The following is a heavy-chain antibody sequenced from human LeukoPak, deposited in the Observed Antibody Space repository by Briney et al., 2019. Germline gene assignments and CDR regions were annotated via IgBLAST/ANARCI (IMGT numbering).Heavy chain of an antibody. Sequence: WESLKISRKSFGYIFTNYWIAWVRQMPGKGLEWMGIIYPGDSYTRYSRSFQGQVTLPAKKPISPAYLAWGSLEAPGPAWLYLGRRSGNFQADYNFDYWGQGTLVTVCS. CDR1: GYIFTNYW. CDR3: GRRSGNFQADYNFDY. D-gene: IGHD1-26*01. J-gene: IGHJ4*02. V-gene: IGHV5-51*01. CDR2: IYPGDSYT.